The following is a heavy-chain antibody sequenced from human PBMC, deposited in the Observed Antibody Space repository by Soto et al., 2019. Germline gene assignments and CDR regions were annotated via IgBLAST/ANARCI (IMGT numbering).Heavy chain of an antibody. CDR1: GYSCTSYW. V-gene: IGHV5-51*01. CDR2: IYPGDSDT. CDR3: ARDSLVYSSSWYVVGPYYFDY. Sequence: GESLKISCKGSGYSCTSYWIGWVRQMPGKGLEWMGIIYPGDSDTRYSPSFQGQVTISADKSISTAYLQWSSLKASDTAVYYCARDSLVYSSSWYVVGPYYFDYWGQGTLVTVSS. J-gene: IGHJ4*02. D-gene: IGHD6-13*01.